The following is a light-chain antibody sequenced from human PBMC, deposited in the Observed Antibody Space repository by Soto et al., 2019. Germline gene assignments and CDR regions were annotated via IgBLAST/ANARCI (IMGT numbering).Light chain of an antibody. Sequence: DIQMTQSPSTLSASVGGRVTITCRASQSVSNWLAWYQQKPGKAPKLLIYDVSSLESGVPSRFSGSGSGTEFILTISSLQPDDFATYYCQQYDSYSWTFDQGTKVEMK. CDR3: QQYDSYSWT. CDR1: QSVSNW. V-gene: IGKV1-5*01. CDR2: DVS. J-gene: IGKJ1*01.